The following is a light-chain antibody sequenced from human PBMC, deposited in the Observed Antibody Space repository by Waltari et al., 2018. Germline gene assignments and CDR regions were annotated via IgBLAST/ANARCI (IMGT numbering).Light chain of an antibody. CDR1: XXXXXXXXD. V-gene: IGLV1-40*01. CDR2: GNS. J-gene: IGLJ2*01. CDR3: QSYDSSLSGSL. Sequence: QSVLTQPPSVSGAPGQRVTIPCTGXXXXXXXXXDVQWYQQLPGTAPKLVIYGNSTRPSGVPDRFSGSKSGTSASRAIPGLQAEDEADYYCQSYDSSLSGSLFGGGTKLTVL.